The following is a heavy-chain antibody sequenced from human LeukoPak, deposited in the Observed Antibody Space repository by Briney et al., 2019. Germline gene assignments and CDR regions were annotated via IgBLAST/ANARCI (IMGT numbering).Heavy chain of an antibody. Sequence: GGSLRLSCAASGFTFSNYGLSWVRQAPGKGLEWVSGITGSGGSTYYADSVKGRFTISRDNSKNTLYLQMNSLRADDTAVYYCAKATYYYGSGSYYYFDYWGQGTLVTVSS. CDR2: ITGSGGST. D-gene: IGHD3-10*01. CDR1: GFTFSNYG. J-gene: IGHJ4*02. CDR3: AKATYYYGSGSYYYFDY. V-gene: IGHV3-23*01.